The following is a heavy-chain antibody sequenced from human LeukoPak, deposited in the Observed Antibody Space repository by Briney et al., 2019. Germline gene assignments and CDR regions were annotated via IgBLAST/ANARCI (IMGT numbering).Heavy chain of an antibody. Sequence: SETLSLTCTVSGGSISSYYWSWIRQPPGKGLEWIGYIYYSGSTNYNPSLKSRVTISVDTSKNQFSLKLSSVTAADTAVYYCARIPYYYYMDVWGKGTTVTVSS. CDR1: GGSISSYY. CDR3: ARIPYYYYMDV. J-gene: IGHJ6*03. D-gene: IGHD2-2*02. CDR2: IYYSGST. V-gene: IGHV4-59*01.